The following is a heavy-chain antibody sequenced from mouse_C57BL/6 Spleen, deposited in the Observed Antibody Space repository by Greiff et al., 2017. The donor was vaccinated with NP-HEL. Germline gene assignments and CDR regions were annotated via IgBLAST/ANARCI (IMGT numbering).Heavy chain of an antibody. CDR3: ARDGRGFAY. CDR1: GFTFSSYA. Sequence: DVMLVESGGGLVKPGGSLKLSCAASGFTFSSYAMSWVRQTPERRLEWVATISSGGSYTYYPANVKGRFTISRDNAKNNRYLQMSHLKSEDTAMYYCARDGRGFAYWGQGTLVTVSA. V-gene: IGHV5-4*01. J-gene: IGHJ3*01. CDR2: ISSGGSYT.